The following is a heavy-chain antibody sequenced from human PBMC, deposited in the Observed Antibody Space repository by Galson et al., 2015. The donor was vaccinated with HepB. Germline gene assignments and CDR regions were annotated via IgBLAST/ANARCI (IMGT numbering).Heavy chain of an antibody. J-gene: IGHJ4*02. CDR1: GFAFSSSG. Sequence: SLRLSCAASGFAFSSSGIHWVRPVPGKGLEWVDLIWSNGNKEINADPVKGRFSVSRDNSRNIVFLQMNSLRADDAAVYYCAREMAIAAPAAFDFWGQGTLVTVSS. D-gene: IGHD6-25*01. CDR2: IWSNGNKE. V-gene: IGHV3-33*01. CDR3: AREMAIAAPAAFDF.